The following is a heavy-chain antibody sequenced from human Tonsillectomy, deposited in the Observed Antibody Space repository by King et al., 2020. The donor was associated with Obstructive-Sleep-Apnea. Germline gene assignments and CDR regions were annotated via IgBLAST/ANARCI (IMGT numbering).Heavy chain of an antibody. D-gene: IGHD1-14*01. V-gene: IGHV3-7*03. CDR2: IRQDGGEK. Sequence: VQLVESGGNLVQPGGSLRLSCEASGFTFSDYWMSWVRQAPGKGPEWVANIRQDGGEKNYLDSVRGRFTISRDNAKKSLYLQMNSLRAEDTAVYYCVHRGGLASNRPVYFDHWGLRALVTVSS. CDR1: GFTFSDYW. J-gene: IGHJ4*02. CDR3: VHRGGLASNRPVYFDH.